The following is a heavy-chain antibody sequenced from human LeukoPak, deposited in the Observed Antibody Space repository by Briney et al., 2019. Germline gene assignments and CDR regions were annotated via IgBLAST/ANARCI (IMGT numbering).Heavy chain of an antibody. J-gene: IGHJ5*02. V-gene: IGHV3-53*01. D-gene: IGHD1-1*01. CDR2: IYSGGST. CDR1: GFTVSSNY. CDR3: ARDLEPGFDP. Sequence: GGSLRLSCAASGFTVSSNYMSWVRQAPGKGLEWVSVIYSGGSTYYADSVKGRFTISRDNAKNSLYLQMNSLRAEDTAVYYCARDLEPGFDPWGQGTLVTVSS.